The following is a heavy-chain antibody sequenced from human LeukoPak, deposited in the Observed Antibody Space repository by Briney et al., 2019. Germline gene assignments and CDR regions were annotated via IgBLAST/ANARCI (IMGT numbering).Heavy chain of an antibody. J-gene: IGHJ5*02. CDR2: INSDGRGT. CDR1: GFTFSGYS. V-gene: IGHV3-74*01. D-gene: IGHD5-18*01. Sequence: GGSLRLSCAASGFTFSGYSMNWVRQAPGKGLEWVSRINSDGRGTSYADSVKGRFTISRDNAKNTLYLQMNSLRAEDTAVYYCARGGGYSFGYWFDPWGQGTQVTVSS. CDR3: ARGGGYSFGYWFDP.